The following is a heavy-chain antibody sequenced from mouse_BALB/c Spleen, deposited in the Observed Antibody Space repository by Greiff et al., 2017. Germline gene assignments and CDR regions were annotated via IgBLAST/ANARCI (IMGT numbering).Heavy chain of an antibody. J-gene: IGHJ4*01. Sequence: EVQLKESGPELVKPGASVKISCKASGYTFTDYNMHWVKQSHGKSLEWIGYIYPYNGGTGYNQKFKSKATLTVDNSSSTAYMELRSLTSEDSAVYYCARRHYYGSSYYAMDYWGQGTSVTVSS. CDR3: ARRHYYGSSYYAMDY. D-gene: IGHD1-1*01. V-gene: IGHV1S29*02. CDR2: IYPYNGGT. CDR1: GYTFTDYN.